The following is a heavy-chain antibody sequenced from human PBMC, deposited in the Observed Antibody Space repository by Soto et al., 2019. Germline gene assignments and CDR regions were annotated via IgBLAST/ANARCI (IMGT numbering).Heavy chain of an antibody. Sequence: QITLKESGQSLAKPTQTLTLTCTFSGFSRSTSGVGVAWILQPPGKALEWLALIYWDDDKRYTPSLKSRLTLTKDTSNNQVVPTMTTMDPVDTATFYCAPLGTGTTRHYNCFYTWGQGTMVTVAS. CDR1: GFSRSTSGVG. CDR2: IYWDDDK. J-gene: IGHJ5*02. D-gene: IGHD1-1*01. V-gene: IGHV2-5*02. CDR3: APLGTGTTRHYNCFYT.